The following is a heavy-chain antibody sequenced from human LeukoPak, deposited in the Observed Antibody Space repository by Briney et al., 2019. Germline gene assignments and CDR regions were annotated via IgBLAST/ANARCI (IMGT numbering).Heavy chain of an antibody. CDR3: ARTDRPPLCEYCSSTSCLVDAFDI. D-gene: IGHD2-2*01. Sequence: SQTLSLTCTVSGGSISSGSYYWSWIRQPAGKGLEWIGRIYTSGSTNYNPSLKSRVTISVDTSKNQFSLKLSSVTAADTAVYYCARTDRPPLCEYCSSTSCLVDAFDIWGQGTMVTVSS. V-gene: IGHV4-61*02. CDR1: GGSISSGSYY. J-gene: IGHJ3*02. CDR2: IYTSGST.